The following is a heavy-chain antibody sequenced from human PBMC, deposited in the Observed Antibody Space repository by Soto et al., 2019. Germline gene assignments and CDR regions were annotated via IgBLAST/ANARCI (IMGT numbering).Heavy chain of an antibody. J-gene: IGHJ6*02. V-gene: IGHV1-2*02. CDR2: INPNSGGT. CDR1: GYTFTGYY. D-gene: IGHD3-10*01. CDR3: ARAWFGEFRFYGMDV. Sequence: GASVKVSCKASGYTFTGYYMQWVRQAPGQGLEWMGWINPNSGGTNYAQKFQGRVTMTRDTSISTAYMELSRLRSDDTAVYYCARAWFGEFRFYGMDVWGQGTTVTVSS.